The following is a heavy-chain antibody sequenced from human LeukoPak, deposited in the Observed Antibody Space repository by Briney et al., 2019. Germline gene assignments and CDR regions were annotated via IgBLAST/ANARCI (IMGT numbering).Heavy chain of an antibody. Sequence: PSETLSLTCTVSGVSISSYYWSWTRQPPGKGLEWIGYIFYTGSTNYNPSLKSRVTISVLTSKNRFSLKLSPVTAADTAVYYCARDTDAWFDPWGQGTLVTVSS. CDR2: IFYTGST. CDR1: GVSISSYY. CDR3: ARDTDAWFDP. J-gene: IGHJ5*02. V-gene: IGHV4-59*12. D-gene: IGHD4-11*01.